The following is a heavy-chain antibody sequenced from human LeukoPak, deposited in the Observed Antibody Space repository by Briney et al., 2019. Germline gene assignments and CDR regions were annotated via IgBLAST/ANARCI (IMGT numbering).Heavy chain of an antibody. J-gene: IGHJ4*02. Sequence: ASVKVSCKASGYTLTDYYIHWVRQAPGKGLEWMGWINPNSGGTNYAQNFQGRVTMTRDTSISTAYMELSRLRSDDTAVYYCARDGMAYCSGDRCYSYFDYWGQGTLVTVSS. CDR3: ARDGMAYCSGDRCYSYFDY. V-gene: IGHV1-2*02. D-gene: IGHD2-15*01. CDR2: INPNSGGT. CDR1: GYTLTDYY.